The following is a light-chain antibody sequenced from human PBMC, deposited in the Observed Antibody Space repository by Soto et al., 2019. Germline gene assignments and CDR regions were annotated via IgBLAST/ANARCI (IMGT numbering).Light chain of an antibody. Sequence: QSVLTQAAAVSGSPGQSITLSCTGTSNDVGTYNLVSWYQQHPGKAPKLIIFEGFKRPSGVSNRFSGSKSGNTASLTISGLQAEDEADYYCSSYAGSTTYVFGTGTKVTVL. CDR2: EGF. J-gene: IGLJ1*01. CDR1: SNDVGTYNL. V-gene: IGLV2-23*01. CDR3: SSYAGSTTYV.